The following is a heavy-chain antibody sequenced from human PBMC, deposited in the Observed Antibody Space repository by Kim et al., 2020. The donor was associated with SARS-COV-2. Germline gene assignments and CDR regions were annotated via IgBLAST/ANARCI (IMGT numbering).Heavy chain of an antibody. CDR1: GGSFSGYY. CDR2: INHSGST. J-gene: IGHJ4*02. D-gene: IGHD3-16*01. V-gene: IGHV4-34*01. Sequence: SETLSLTCAVYGGSFSGYYWSWIRQPPGKGLEWIGEINHSGSTNYNPSLKSRVTISVDTSKNQFSLKLSSVTAADTAVYYCASVFGGGVWEFDYWGQGTLVTVSS. CDR3: ASVFGGGVWEFDY.